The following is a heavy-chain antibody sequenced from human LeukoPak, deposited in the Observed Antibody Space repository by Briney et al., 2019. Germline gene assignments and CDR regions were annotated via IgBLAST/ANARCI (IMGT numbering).Heavy chain of an antibody. CDR3: AKDEALAYCGGDCSHGPYY. J-gene: IGHJ4*02. CDR2: INWNGGST. D-gene: IGHD2-21*02. V-gene: IGHV3-20*04. Sequence: GGSLRLSCAASGFTFNTYGMSWVRQAPGKGLEWVSGINWNGGSTGYADSVKGRFTISRDNAKNSLYLQMNSLRAEDTAVYYCAKDEALAYCGGDCSHGPYYWGQGTLVTVSS. CDR1: GFTFNTYG.